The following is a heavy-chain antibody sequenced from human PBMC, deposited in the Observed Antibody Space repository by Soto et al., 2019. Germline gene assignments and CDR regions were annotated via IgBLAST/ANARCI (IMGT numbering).Heavy chain of an antibody. CDR3: AGDPLGTPFCYFKY. V-gene: IGHV4-31*03. CDR1: GGSISSGGYY. CDR2: IYYSGST. Sequence: QAQLQESGPGLVKPSQTLSLTCTVSGGSISSGGYYWRWIRQHPGKGLEWIGNIYYSGSTYYNPAPKSRVTISVDTSKNQFSPKLSSVTAADTAVYYCAGDPLGTPFCYFKYWGQGTLVNVSS. J-gene: IGHJ4*01. D-gene: IGHD3-16*01.